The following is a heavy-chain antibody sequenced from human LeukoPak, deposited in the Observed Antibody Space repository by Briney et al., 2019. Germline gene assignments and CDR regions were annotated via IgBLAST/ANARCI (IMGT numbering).Heavy chain of an antibody. V-gene: IGHV1-69*13. CDR3: ARGNLVARAYYYYGMDV. Sequence: GASVTVSCKTSGGTFSSYAISWVRQAPGQGLEWMGGIIPIFGTANYAQKFQGRVTITADESTSTAYMELSSLRSEDTAVYYCARGNLVARAYYYYGMDVWGQGTTVTVSS. CDR1: GGTFSSYA. D-gene: IGHD2/OR15-2a*01. J-gene: IGHJ6*02. CDR2: IIPIFGTA.